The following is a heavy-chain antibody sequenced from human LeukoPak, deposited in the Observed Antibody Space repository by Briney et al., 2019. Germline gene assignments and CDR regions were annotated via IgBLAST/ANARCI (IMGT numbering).Heavy chain of an antibody. CDR1: GLIVSSNY. Sequence: GGSLRPSCAASGLIVSSNYMSWVRQAPGKELEWVSIIYNGGNTYYADSVKGRFSISRENSKNTLYLQMNSLRAEDTAVYYCARDRSGMYGELDYWGQGTPVTVSS. V-gene: IGHV3-66*01. CDR2: IYNGGNT. D-gene: IGHD1-26*01. CDR3: ARDRSGMYGELDY. J-gene: IGHJ4*02.